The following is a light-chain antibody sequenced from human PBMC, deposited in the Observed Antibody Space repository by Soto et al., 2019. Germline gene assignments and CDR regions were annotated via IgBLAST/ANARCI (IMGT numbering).Light chain of an antibody. J-gene: IGKJ1*01. CDR2: AAS. V-gene: IGKV1-39*01. CDR3: QQYET. CDR1: QDISNS. Sequence: DIQMTQSPSSLSASVGDRVTISCQASQDISNSLNWYQQKPGKAPKLLIYAASSLQSGVPSRFSGSGSGTEFTLTISSLQPDDFATYYCQQYETFGQGTKVDIK.